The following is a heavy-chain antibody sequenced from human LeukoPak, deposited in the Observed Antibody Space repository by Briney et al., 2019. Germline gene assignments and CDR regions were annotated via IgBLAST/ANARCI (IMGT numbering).Heavy chain of an antibody. CDR2: IYNGVNT. D-gene: IGHD1-26*01. J-gene: IGHJ5*02. V-gene: IGHV4-61*01. CDR3: ARSRAFNSGAFDP. Sequence: SETLSLTCTVSGASVSSASYWTWIRQPPGKGVEWIAHIYNGVNTNYNPSLKSRVTISVDTSKDQFSLRLNSVTAADTAVYYCARSRAFNSGAFDPWGQGSLVTVSS. CDR1: GASVSSASY.